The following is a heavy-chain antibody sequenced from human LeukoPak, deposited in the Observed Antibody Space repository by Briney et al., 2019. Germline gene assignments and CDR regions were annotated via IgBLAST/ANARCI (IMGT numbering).Heavy chain of an antibody. D-gene: IGHD1-26*01. V-gene: IGHV4-61*01. Sequence: SETLSLTCTVSGGSISGSYYYWSWIRQPPGKGLEWIGYIYYSGSTNYNPSLKSRVTISVDTSKNQFSLKLSSVTAADTAVYYCARDGGSGSYYYLNYWGQGTLVTVSS. CDR1: GGSISGSYYY. CDR3: ARDGGSGSYYYLNY. J-gene: IGHJ4*02. CDR2: IYYSGST.